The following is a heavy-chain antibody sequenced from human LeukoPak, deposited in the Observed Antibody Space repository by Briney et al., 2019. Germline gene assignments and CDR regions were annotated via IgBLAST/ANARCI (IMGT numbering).Heavy chain of an antibody. CDR1: RFTFSSHG. V-gene: IGHV3-33*06. Sequence: PGRSLRLSCAASRFTFSSHGMHWVRQAPGKGLEWVAAIWYDGSNKYYADSVKGRFTISRDNSKNTLYLQMNSLRAEDTAVYYCAKEGKNYDFWSGYRPRTSCMDVWGQGTTVTVSS. J-gene: IGHJ6*02. CDR3: AKEGKNYDFWSGYRPRTSCMDV. D-gene: IGHD3-3*01. CDR2: IWYDGSNK.